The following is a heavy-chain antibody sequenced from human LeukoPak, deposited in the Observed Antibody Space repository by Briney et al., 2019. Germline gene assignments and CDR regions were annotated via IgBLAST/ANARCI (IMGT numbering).Heavy chain of an antibody. CDR1: GGSISSGSYY. CDR3: AREAFNTIFGTYYYMDV. D-gene: IGHD3-3*01. V-gene: IGHV4-61*02. CDR2: IYTSGST. Sequence: PSETLSLTCTVSGGSISSGSYYWSWIRQPAGKGLEWIGRIYTSGSTNYNPSLKSRVTISVDTSKNQFSLKLSSVTAADTAVYYCAREAFNTIFGTYYYMDVWGKGTTVTVSS. J-gene: IGHJ6*03.